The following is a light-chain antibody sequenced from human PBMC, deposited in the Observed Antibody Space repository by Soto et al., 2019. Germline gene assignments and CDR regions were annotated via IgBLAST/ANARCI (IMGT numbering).Light chain of an antibody. CDR1: QSISRW. Sequence: DIQMTQSPSTLSASVGDRVSITCRASQSISRWLAWYQQKPGKAPKLLIYDVSSLESGVPSRFSGSGSGTEFALTISSLQPDDSATYYCQQYDTFWTFGQGTKVDIK. V-gene: IGKV1-5*01. CDR2: DVS. J-gene: IGKJ1*01. CDR3: QQYDTFWT.